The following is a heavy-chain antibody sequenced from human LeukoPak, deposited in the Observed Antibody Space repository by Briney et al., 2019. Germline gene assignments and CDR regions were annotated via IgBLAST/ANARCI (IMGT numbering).Heavy chain of an antibody. CDR1: GFTFSNYW. Sequence: PGGSLRLSCAASGFTFSNYWMHWVRQGPGKGLVWVSRINGDGSITAYADSVKGRFTISRDNSKNTLYLQMNSLRAEDTAVYYCARGRVHDYGDFFDYWGQGTLVTVSS. CDR2: INGDGSIT. CDR3: ARGRVHDYGDFFDY. J-gene: IGHJ4*02. D-gene: IGHD4-17*01. V-gene: IGHV3-74*01.